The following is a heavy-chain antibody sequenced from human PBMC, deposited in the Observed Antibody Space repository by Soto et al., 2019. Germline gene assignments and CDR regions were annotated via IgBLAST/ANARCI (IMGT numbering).Heavy chain of an antibody. CDR1: GGSISSCIYY. Sequence: SETLSLTCPVSGGSISSCIYYWGWIPQPPGKGLEWIGYIYYSGSTNYSPSFKSRVTMSVAPSKNQISLKLTSVTATDTAVYYCARLQNFVNWSFDHWGQGALVTVSS. CDR3: ARLQNFVNWSFDH. CDR2: IYYSGST. V-gene: IGHV4-61*05. J-gene: IGHJ4*02. D-gene: IGHD3-3*01.